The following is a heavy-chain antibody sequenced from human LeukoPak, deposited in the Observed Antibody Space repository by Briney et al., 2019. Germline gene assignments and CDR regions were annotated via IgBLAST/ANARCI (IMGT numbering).Heavy chain of an antibody. Sequence: GGSLRLSCAASGFTFRSYGMHWVRQAPGKGLEWVAFIRFDGNTKYYADSVKGRFTISRDNAKNSLYLQMNSLRAEDTAVYYCAELGITMIGGVWGKGTTVTISS. CDR3: AELGITMIGGV. V-gene: IGHV3-30*02. D-gene: IGHD3-10*02. CDR1: GFTFRSYG. CDR2: IRFDGNTK. J-gene: IGHJ6*04.